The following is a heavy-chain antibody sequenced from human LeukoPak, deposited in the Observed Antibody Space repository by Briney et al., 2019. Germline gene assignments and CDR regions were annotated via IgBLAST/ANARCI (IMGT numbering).Heavy chain of an antibody. CDR2: ISDDGSSE. V-gene: IGHV3-30-3*01. CDR1: GFTFSSYA. CDR3: ASALNGDSPLVDY. D-gene: IGHD4-17*01. J-gene: IGHJ4*02. Sequence: PGRSLRLSCAASGFTFSSYAMHWVRQAPGKGLEWVAIISDDGSSEYYADSVKGRFTISRDNSKNTVFLQMNSLRPEDTTVYFCASALNGDSPLVDYWGQGTLVTVSS.